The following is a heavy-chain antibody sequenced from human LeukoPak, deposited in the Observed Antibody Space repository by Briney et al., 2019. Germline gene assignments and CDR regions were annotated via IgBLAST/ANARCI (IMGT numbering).Heavy chain of an antibody. CDR1: GFTFSSYW. Sequence: PGGSLRLSCAASGFTFSSYWMSWVRQARGKGLKWVANIKQDGSEKYYVDSVKGRFTISRDNAKNSLYLQMNSLRAEDTAVYYCARDAIHYDAFDIWGQGTMVTVSS. V-gene: IGHV3-7*01. D-gene: IGHD5-18*01. CDR3: ARDAIHYDAFDI. CDR2: IKQDGSEK. J-gene: IGHJ3*02.